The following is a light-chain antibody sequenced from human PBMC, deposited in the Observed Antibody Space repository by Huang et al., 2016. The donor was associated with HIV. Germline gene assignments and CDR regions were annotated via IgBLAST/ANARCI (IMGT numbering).Light chain of an antibody. J-gene: IGKJ1*01. V-gene: IGKV4-1*01. CDR3: QQYYTSPQT. Sequence: DIVMTQSPDSLAVSLGEATTLTCRSSQSVLSSATNENYLAWFQQKSGQSPKLLMFWESTREAGVPDRFSGSGSGTHFTLTINNMKTEDVAIYYCQQYYTSPQTFGPGTRVEI. CDR2: WES. CDR1: QSVLSSATNENY.